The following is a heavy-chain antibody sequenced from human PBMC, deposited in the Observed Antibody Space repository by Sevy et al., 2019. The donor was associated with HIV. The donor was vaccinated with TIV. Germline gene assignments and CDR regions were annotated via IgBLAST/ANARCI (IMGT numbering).Heavy chain of an antibody. V-gene: IGHV4-38-2*02. Sequence: SETLSLTCTVSGYSISSGYYWGWIRQPPGKGLEWIGSMYHSGPSYYNPSLKSRVTIAVDTSKNQFSLKLSSVTAADTAGYYCAKDEKGRYDSSGKEGSRGVQWLYYGMDVWGQGTTVTVSS. CDR2: MYHSGPS. CDR1: GYSISSGYY. J-gene: IGHJ6*02. CDR3: AKDEKGRYDSSGKEGSRGVQWLYYGMDV. D-gene: IGHD3-22*01.